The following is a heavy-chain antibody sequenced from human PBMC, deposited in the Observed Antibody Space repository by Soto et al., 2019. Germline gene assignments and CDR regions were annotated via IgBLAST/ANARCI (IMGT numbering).Heavy chain of an antibody. CDR1: GFTFTHYG. Sequence: EVELLQSGGGLEQPGKSLRLSCAASGFTFTHYGMSWVRQVPGEGLQWVSMISARGDATYYADSVSGRFTISRDNSNNTVHLQMNSLRVEYTAVYYCTRDPRIPLDSWGQGTLVTVSS. CDR3: TRDPRIPLDS. J-gene: IGHJ4*02. V-gene: IGHV3-23*01. CDR2: ISARGDAT.